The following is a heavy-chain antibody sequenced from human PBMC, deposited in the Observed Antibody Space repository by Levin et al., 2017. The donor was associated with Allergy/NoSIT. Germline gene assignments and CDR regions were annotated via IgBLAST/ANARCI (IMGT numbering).Heavy chain of an antibody. J-gene: IGHJ6*02. CDR2: MNPNSGNT. D-gene: IGHD6-13*01. Sequence: ASVKVSCKASGYTFTSYDINWVRQATGQGLEWMGWMNPNSGNTGYAQKFQGRVTMTRNTSISTAYMELSSLRSEDTAVYYCARVYRSPGYDYGMDVWGQGTTVTVSS. V-gene: IGHV1-8*01. CDR1: GYTFTSYD. CDR3: ARVYRSPGYDYGMDV.